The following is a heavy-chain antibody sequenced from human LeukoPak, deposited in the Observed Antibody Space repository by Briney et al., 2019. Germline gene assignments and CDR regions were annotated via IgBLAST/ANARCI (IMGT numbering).Heavy chain of an antibody. D-gene: IGHD3-9*01. Sequence: SQTLSLTCTVSGGSISSGSYYWSWIRQPAGKGLEWIGRIYTSGSTNYNPSLKSRVTISVDTSKNQFSLKLSSVTAADTAVYYCAREVDILTGYYPPDAFDIWGQGTMVTVSS. CDR1: GGSISSGSYY. CDR3: AREVDILTGYYPPDAFDI. V-gene: IGHV4-61*02. CDR2: IYTSGST. J-gene: IGHJ3*02.